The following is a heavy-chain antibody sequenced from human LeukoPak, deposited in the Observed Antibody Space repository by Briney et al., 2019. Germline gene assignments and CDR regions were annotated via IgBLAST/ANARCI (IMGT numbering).Heavy chain of an antibody. V-gene: IGHV4-34*01. Sequence: SETLSLTCAVSAASLNVYYWSWVRQTPGKGLEWIGEINHSGYTNDSPSLKSRVTLSIDTSRKQFSLNDSRVTLADTGTYDCTKMTMGHDYWGQGTLVTVSS. CDR3: TKMTMGHDY. D-gene: IGHD4/OR15-4a*01. J-gene: IGHJ4*02. CDR1: AASLNVYY. CDR2: INHSGYT.